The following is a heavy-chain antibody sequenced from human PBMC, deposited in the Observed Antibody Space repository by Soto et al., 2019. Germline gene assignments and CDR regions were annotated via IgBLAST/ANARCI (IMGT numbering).Heavy chain of an antibody. J-gene: IGHJ5*02. CDR2: INHSGST. Sequence: SETLSLTCAVYGGSFSGYYWSWIRQPPGKGLEWIGEINHSGSTNYNPSLKSRVTISVDTSKNQFSLKLSSVTAADTAVYYCARLKGAFFITTYNWFDPWGQGTPVTVSS. CDR1: GGSFSGYY. CDR3: ARLKGAFFITTYNWFDP. V-gene: IGHV4-34*01. D-gene: IGHD3-22*01.